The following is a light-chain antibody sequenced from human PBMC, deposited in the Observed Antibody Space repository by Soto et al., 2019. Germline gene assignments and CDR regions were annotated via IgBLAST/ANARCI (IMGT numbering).Light chain of an antibody. CDR2: AAS. CDR3: QKYNTVPRT. J-gene: IGKJ1*01. CDR1: QGISHF. Sequence: DIPMTQSPSSLSASVGDRVTITCRASQGISHFLAWYQQKPGKVPKLLIYAASILQSGVPPRFSGSGSGTYFTLTISSLQPEDVATYYCQKYNTVPRTFGQVNKVEI. V-gene: IGKV1-27*01.